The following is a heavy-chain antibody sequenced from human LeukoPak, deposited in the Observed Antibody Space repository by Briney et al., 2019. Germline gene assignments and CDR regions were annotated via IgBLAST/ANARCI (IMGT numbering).Heavy chain of an antibody. V-gene: IGHV3-7*01. Sequence: GGSLRLSCAASGFTFSTYWMAWIRQAPGKGLEWVANIKEDGSEKYYVDSVKGRFTISRDNAKNSVFLQMNSLRVEDTAVYYCAGRIFDIWDQGTMVTVSS. CDR1: GFTFSTYW. CDR2: IKEDGSEK. J-gene: IGHJ3*02. CDR3: AGRIFDI. D-gene: IGHD1-26*01.